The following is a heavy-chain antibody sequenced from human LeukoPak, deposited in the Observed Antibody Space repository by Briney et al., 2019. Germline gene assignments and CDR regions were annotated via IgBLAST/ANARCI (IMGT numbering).Heavy chain of an antibody. V-gene: IGHV3-30*18. Sequence: PGGSLRLSCAASGFTFPTYGMHWVRQAQGKGLEWVAYISYDGNKGYYTDSVKGRFTISRDNSKNMLFLQMSSLRIEDTGVYYCAKDSTRDYGYYGMPESWGQGTLVTVS. CDR2: ISYDGNKG. D-gene: IGHD4-17*01. CDR1: GFTFPTYG. CDR3: AKDSTRDYGYYGMPES. J-gene: IGHJ4*02.